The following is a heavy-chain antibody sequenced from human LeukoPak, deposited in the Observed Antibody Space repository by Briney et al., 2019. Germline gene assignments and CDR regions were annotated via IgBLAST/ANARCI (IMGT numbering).Heavy chain of an antibody. V-gene: IGHV4-39*01. Sequence: SETLSLTCTVSGGSISSSTYYWGWIRQPPGKGLEWTGSIHYSGSIYYNPSLKSRVTISVDVSKNQFSLKLSSVTAADTAVYYCARSYCSSSCYAVGAFDIWGQGTVVTVSS. D-gene: IGHD2-2*01. CDR2: IHYSGSI. CDR1: GGSISSSTYY. CDR3: ARSYCSSSCYAVGAFDI. J-gene: IGHJ3*02.